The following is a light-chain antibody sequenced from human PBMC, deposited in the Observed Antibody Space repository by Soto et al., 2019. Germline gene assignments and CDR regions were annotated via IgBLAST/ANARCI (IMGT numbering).Light chain of an antibody. J-gene: IGKJ1*01. CDR1: QSVSSF. V-gene: IGKV3-11*01. Sequence: EIVLTQPPATLSVSPGERATLSCRASQSVSSFLAWYQQKPGQAPRLLIYDASSRATGIPARFSGSGSGTDFTLTISSLEPEDFAVYYCQQRSYWPGAFGQGTKV. CDR2: DAS. CDR3: QQRSYWPGA.